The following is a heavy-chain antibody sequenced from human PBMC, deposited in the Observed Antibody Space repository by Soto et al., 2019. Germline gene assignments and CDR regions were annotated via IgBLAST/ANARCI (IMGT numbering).Heavy chain of an antibody. D-gene: IGHD2-15*01. CDR3: AKYPNAYCSGGSCYSYYYMDV. V-gene: IGHV3-33*06. Sequence: GGSLRLSCAASGFTFSSYGMHWVRQAPGKGLEWVAVIWYDGSNKYYADSVKGRFTISRDNSKNTLYLQMNSMRAEDTAVYYCAKYPNAYCSGGSCYSYYYMDVWGKGTTVTVSS. CDR2: IWYDGSNK. J-gene: IGHJ6*03. CDR1: GFTFSSYG.